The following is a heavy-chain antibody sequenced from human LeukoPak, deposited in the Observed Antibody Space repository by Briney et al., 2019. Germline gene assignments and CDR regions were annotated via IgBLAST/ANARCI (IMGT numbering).Heavy chain of an antibody. CDR1: GFTFSSYA. D-gene: IGHD5-24*01. J-gene: IGHJ5*02. Sequence: GRSLRLSCAASGFTFSSYAMHWVRQAPGKGLEWVAFIQYDGSNKYYADSVKGRFTISRDNSKNTLYLQMNSLIGEDTAVYYCARDPVEMATMGYWFDPWGQGTLVTVSS. CDR3: ARDPVEMATMGYWFDP. CDR2: IQYDGSNK. V-gene: IGHV3-30*04.